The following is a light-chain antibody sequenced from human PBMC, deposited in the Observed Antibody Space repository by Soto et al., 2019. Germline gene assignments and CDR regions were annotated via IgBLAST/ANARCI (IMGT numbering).Light chain of an antibody. CDR1: QGISNS. J-gene: IGKJ1*01. V-gene: IGKV1-27*01. CDR2: GAS. Sequence: DTQMTQSPSSLSASVGDRVTITCRASQGISNSLARYQQKPGKVPELLIYGASTLQPGVPSRFSGSGSGTDFALTISSLQPEDVATYYCQNYNSAPRTFGQGNKVELK. CDR3: QNYNSAPRT.